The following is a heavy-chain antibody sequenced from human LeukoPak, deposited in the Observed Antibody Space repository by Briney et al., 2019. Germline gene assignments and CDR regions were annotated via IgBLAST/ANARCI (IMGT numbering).Heavy chain of an antibody. CDR1: GYTFTSYD. V-gene: IGHV1-8*01. Sequence: ASVKVSCKGSGYTFTSYDINWVRQATGQGLEWMGWMNPNSGNTGYAQKFQGRVTMTRNASISTAYMELSSLRSEDTAVYYCARGPAEWELRYYYYYYMDVWGKGTTVTVSS. CDR2: MNPNSGNT. J-gene: IGHJ6*03. D-gene: IGHD1-26*01. CDR3: ARGPAEWELRYYYYYYMDV.